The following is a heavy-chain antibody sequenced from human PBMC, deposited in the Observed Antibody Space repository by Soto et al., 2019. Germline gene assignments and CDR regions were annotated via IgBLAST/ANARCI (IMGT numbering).Heavy chain of an antibody. CDR3: ARVGHDILTGYLTEDYYYMDV. V-gene: IGHV1-8*01. D-gene: IGHD3-9*01. Sequence: ASLKVSCKASGYTFTSYDINWVRQATGQGLEWMGWMNPNSGNTGYAQKFQGRVTMTRNTSISTAYMELSSLRSEDTAVYYCARVGHDILTGYLTEDYYYMDVWG. CDR2: MNPNSGNT. CDR1: GYTFTSYD. J-gene: IGHJ6*03.